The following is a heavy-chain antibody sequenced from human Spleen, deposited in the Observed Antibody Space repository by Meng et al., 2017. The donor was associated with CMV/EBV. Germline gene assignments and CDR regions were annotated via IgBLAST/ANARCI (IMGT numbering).Heavy chain of an antibody. V-gene: IGHV4-59*01. CDR1: GGSISSYY. J-gene: IGHJ5*02. D-gene: IGHD2-15*01. Sequence: SETLSLTCTVSGGSISSYYWSWIRQPPGKGLEWIGCLYSSGNTNYNPSLKNRVTISPGTAKSQFTLKLRSVTAADTAFYYCARNYCSSGGCFKYSDNWFDPWGQGTLVTVSS. CDR3: ARNYCSSGGCFKYSDNWFDP. CDR2: LYSSGNT.